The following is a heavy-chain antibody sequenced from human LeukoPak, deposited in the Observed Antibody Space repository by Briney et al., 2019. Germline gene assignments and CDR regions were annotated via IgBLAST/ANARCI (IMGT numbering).Heavy chain of an antibody. CDR1: GGSISSYY. J-gene: IGHJ4*02. Sequence: PSETLSLTCTVSGGSISSYYWSWIRQPPGQGLEWIGYIYYSGSTNYNPSLKSRVTISVDTSKNQFSLKLSSVTAADTAVYYCARGARDGYNLGPIDYWGQGTLVTVSS. D-gene: IGHD5-24*01. V-gene: IGHV4-59*01. CDR2: IYYSGST. CDR3: ARGARDGYNLGPIDY.